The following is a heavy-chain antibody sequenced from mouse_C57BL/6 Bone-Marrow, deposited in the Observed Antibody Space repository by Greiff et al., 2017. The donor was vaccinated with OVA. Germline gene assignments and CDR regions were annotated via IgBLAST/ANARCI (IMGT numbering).Heavy chain of an antibody. CDR3: ASPPLYYDYDEDYAMDY. V-gene: IGHV2-2*01. CDR1: GFSLTSYG. D-gene: IGHD2-4*01. Sequence: QVQLQQSGPGLVQPSQSLSITCTVSGFSLTSYGVHWVRQSPGKGLEWLGVIWSGGSTDYNAAFISRLSISKDNSKSQVFFKMNSLQADDTAIYYCASPPLYYDYDEDYAMDYWGQGTSVTVSS. J-gene: IGHJ4*01. CDR2: IWSGGST.